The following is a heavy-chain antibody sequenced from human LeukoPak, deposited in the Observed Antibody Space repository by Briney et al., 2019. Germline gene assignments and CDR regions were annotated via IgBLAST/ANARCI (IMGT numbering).Heavy chain of an antibody. CDR1: GYTFTGYC. Sequence: ASVKVSCKTSGYTFTGYCMHWVRQAPGQGLEWMGWINPKSGGAEYAQKFQGRVTMTRDTSISTAYMELSRLRSDDTAVYYCARDSELYNWFDPWGQGTLVTVSS. D-gene: IGHD1-14*01. V-gene: IGHV1-2*02. CDR2: INPKSGGA. CDR3: ARDSELYNWFDP. J-gene: IGHJ5*02.